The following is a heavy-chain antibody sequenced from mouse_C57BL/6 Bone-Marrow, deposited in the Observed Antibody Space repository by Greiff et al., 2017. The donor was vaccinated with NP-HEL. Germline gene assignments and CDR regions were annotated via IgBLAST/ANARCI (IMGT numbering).Heavy chain of an antibody. CDR3: ARRGSSYFDY. V-gene: IGHV1-82*01. Sequence: VHLVESGPELVKTGASVKISCKASGYAFSSSWMNWVKQRPGKGLEWIGRIYPGDGDTNYNGKFKGKATLTADKSSSTAYMQLSSLTSEDSAVYFCARRGSSYFDYWGQGTTLTVSS. D-gene: IGHD1-1*01. CDR1: GYAFSSSW. CDR2: IYPGDGDT. J-gene: IGHJ2*01.